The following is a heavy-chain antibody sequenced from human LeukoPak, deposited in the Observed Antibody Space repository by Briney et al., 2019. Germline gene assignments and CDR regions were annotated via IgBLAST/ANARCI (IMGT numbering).Heavy chain of an antibody. CDR1: GFTFSNYA. CDR2: ISDSGGST. CDR3: AKDFSPYSNSWLQFFQH. J-gene: IGHJ1*01. V-gene: IGHV3-23*01. D-gene: IGHD6-6*01. Sequence: PGRSLSLSCAASGFTFSNYAISWVRQAPGKGLEWVSIISDSGGSTYYADSVKGRFTIYRDNSKNALYLQMNSLRAEDTALYYCAKDFSPYSNSWLQFFQHWGQGTLVTVSS.